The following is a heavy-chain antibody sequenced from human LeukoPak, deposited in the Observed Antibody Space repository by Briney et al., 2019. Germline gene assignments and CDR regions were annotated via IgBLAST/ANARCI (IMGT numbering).Heavy chain of an antibody. CDR1: GYTFTGYY. J-gene: IGHJ4*02. V-gene: IGHV1-2*02. CDR2: INPNSGGT. Sequence: ASVKVSCKASGYTFTGYYMHWVRQAPGQGLEWMGWINPNSGGTNYARKFQGRVTMTRDTSISTAYMELSRLRSDDTAVYYCARSRSTYYYGSGSLEADAAFDYWGQGTLVTVSS. CDR3: ARSRSTYYYGSGSLEADAAFDY. D-gene: IGHD3-10*01.